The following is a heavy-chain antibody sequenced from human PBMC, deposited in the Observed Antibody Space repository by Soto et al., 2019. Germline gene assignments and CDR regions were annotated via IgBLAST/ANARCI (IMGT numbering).Heavy chain of an antibody. J-gene: IGHJ6*02. Sequence: TLSLTCTVSAGSISSGGYYWSWIRQDPGKGLEWIGYMYYSGVTYYNPSLKSRVTISVDTSKNQFSLKLSSVTAADTAVYYCSSRAGYSYGYLSGYYYGMDVWGQGTTVTVSS. D-gene: IGHD5-18*01. CDR1: AGSISSGGYY. V-gene: IGHV4-31*03. CDR3: SSRAGYSYGYLSGYYYGMDV. CDR2: MYYSGVT.